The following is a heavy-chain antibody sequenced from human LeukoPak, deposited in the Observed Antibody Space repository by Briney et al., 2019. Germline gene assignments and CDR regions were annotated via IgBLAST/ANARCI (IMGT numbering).Heavy chain of an antibody. Sequence: GGSLRLSCAASGFTFSSYGMHWVRQAPGKGLEWVAVIWYDGSNKYYGDSVKGRFTISRDNSKNTLYLQMNSLRAEDTAVYYCARERRLRSLPDYWGQGTLVTVSS. D-gene: IGHD2/OR15-2a*01. CDR3: ARERRLRSLPDY. J-gene: IGHJ4*02. V-gene: IGHV3-33*01. CDR2: IWYDGSNK. CDR1: GFTFSSYG.